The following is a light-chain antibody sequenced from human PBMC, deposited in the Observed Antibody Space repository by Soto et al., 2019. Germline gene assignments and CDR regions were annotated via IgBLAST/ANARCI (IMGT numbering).Light chain of an antibody. V-gene: IGLV2-14*01. CDR2: DVS. Sequence: QSALTQPASVSGSPGQSIAISCTGTSSDVGGYNYASWYQQHPGKTPNLMIYDVSNRPSGVSNRFSGSKSGNTASLTISGLQAEDEADYYCSSYTSSSTWVFGGGTKVTVL. CDR3: SSYTSSSTWV. J-gene: IGLJ3*02. CDR1: SSDVGGYNY.